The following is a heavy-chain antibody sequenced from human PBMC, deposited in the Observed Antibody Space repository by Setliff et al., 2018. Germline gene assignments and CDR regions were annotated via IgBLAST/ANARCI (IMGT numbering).Heavy chain of an antibody. CDR2: IRYDGSNK. CDR3: ARTHRVEATLDF. D-gene: IGHD1-26*01. J-gene: IGHJ4*02. CDR1: GFTFSTYG. V-gene: IGHV3-30*02. Sequence: GGSLRLSCAASGFTFSTYGLNWVRQAPGKGLEWVAFIRYDGSNKYYADSVKGRFTISRDNSKNTLYLQMNSLRAEDTALYYCARTHRVEATLDFWGRGTLVTVSS.